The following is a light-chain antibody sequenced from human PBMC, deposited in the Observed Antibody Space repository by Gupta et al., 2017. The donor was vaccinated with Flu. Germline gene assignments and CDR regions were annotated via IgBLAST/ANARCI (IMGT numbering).Light chain of an antibody. Sequence: DIQMTQSPSSMSPSVGDRVTIPCRASQSISSYLNWYQQKPGKAPNLLIYAASSLQSGVPSRFSGSGSGTHFILTISSLQPEDFANYYCQQSYTTPSTFGQGTKVEIK. CDR2: AAS. J-gene: IGKJ1*01. CDR1: QSISSY. V-gene: IGKV1-39*01. CDR3: QQSYTTPST.